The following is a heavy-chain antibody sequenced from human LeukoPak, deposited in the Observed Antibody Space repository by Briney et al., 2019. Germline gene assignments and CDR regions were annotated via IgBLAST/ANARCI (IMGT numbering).Heavy chain of an antibody. Sequence: GGSLRLSCAASGFTFSCYSMSWVRQAPGEGLERVSYITSSSSNIYYGDSVKGRFTISRDNAKNSLYLQMNSLRDEDTAVYYCARDSSGYYAIDYWGQGTPVTVSS. CDR3: ARDSSGYYAIDY. CDR2: ITSSSSNI. V-gene: IGHV3-48*02. J-gene: IGHJ4*02. D-gene: IGHD3-22*01. CDR1: GFTFSCYS.